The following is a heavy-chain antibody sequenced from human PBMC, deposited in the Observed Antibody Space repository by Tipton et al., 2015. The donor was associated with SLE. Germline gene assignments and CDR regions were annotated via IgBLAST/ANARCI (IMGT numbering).Heavy chain of an antibody. J-gene: IGHJ3*02. V-gene: IGHV4-39*07. CDR1: GGSISTSTYY. Sequence: TLSLTCTVSGGSISTSTYYWGWIRQPPGKGLEWIGAISYSGSTYYNPSLKSRVTISVDASKNQFSLKVSSVTAADTAIYYCVRGVPGELRDFDWILDAFNIWGQGTEVTVSS. CDR2: ISYSGST. D-gene: IGHD3-9*01. CDR3: VRGVPGELRDFDWILDAFNI.